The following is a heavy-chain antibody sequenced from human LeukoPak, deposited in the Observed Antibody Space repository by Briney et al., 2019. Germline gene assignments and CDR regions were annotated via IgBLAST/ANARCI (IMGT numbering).Heavy chain of an antibody. CDR3: ARRFGTSGWVDY. CDR1: GRPNSRQY. Sequence: SETLSLIYSVWGRPNSRQYWRWIRQPPGKGLEWIGYIYSSGSTNYNPSLTSRVTISVDSSKYQFSLKVSSVTAADTGVYYCARRFGTSGWVDYWGQGILVTVSS. CDR2: IYSSGST. J-gene: IGHJ4*02. V-gene: IGHV4-59*08. D-gene: IGHD6-19*01.